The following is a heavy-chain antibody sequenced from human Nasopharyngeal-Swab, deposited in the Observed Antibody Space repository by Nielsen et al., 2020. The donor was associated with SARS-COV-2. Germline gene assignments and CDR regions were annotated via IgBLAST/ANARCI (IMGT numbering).Heavy chain of an antibody. CDR3: ARDYCSSTSCYGPSYYYGMDV. D-gene: IGHD2-2*01. CDR2: IYHSGST. J-gene: IGHJ6*02. CDR1: GYSISSGYY. Sequence: SETLSLTCAVSGYSISSGYYWGWIRQPPGKGLEWIGSIYHSGSTYYNPSLKSRVTISVDTSKNQFSLKLSSVTAADTAVYYCARDYCSSTSCYGPSYYYGMDVWGQGTTVTVSS. V-gene: IGHV4-38-2*02.